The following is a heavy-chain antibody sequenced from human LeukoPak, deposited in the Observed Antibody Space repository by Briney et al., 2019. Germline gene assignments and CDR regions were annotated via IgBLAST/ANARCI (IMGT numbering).Heavy chain of an antibody. V-gene: IGHV4-39*01. CDR1: GGSISSTSYY. CDR2: IDYSGST. Sequence: PSETLSLTCTVSGGSISSTSYYWGWIRQPPGKGLEWIGTIDYSGSTYYNPSLGSRVTISVDMSKNQFSLKLRSVTAADTAVYYCARMTTGYYYYMDVWGKGTTVTVSS. D-gene: IGHD4-11*01. CDR3: ARMTTGYYYYMDV. J-gene: IGHJ6*03.